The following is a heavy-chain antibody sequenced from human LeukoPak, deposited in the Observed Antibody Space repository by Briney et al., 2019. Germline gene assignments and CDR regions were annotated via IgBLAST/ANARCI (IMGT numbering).Heavy chain of an antibody. V-gene: IGHV1-69*05. J-gene: IGHJ5*02. Sequence: ASVKVSCKASGGTLTSYAISWVRQAPGQALEWIGGIIPIFGTANYAQKFQGRVTITTDESTSTAYMELSSLRSEDTAVYYCARGRIAVANNWFDPWGQGTLVTVSS. CDR3: ARGRIAVANNWFDP. CDR2: IIPIFGTA. D-gene: IGHD6-19*01. CDR1: GGTLTSYA.